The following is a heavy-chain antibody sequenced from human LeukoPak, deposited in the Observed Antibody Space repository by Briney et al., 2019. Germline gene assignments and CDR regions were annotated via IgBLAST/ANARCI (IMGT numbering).Heavy chain of an antibody. CDR2: INHSGST. J-gene: IGHJ4*02. CDR3: ARGYRGYSFGY. D-gene: IGHD5-18*01. CDR1: GGSFSGYY. Sequence: SETLSLTCAVYGGSFSGYYWSWIRQPPGKGLGWIGEINHSGSTNYNPSLKSRATISVDTSKNQFSLKLSSVPAADTAVYYCARGYRGYSFGYWGQGTLVTVSS. V-gene: IGHV4-34*01.